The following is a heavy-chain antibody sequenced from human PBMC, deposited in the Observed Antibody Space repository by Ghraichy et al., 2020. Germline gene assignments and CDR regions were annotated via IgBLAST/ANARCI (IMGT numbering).Heavy chain of an antibody. V-gene: IGHV4-34*01. CDR1: GGSFSGYY. CDR2: INHSGST. J-gene: IGHJ4*02. D-gene: IGHD4-11*01. Sequence: SETLSLTCAVYGGSFSGYYWSWIRQPPGKGLEWIGEINHSGSTNYNPSLKSRVTISVDTSKNQFSLKLSSVTAADTAVYYCARLLDYNLDYWGQGTLVTVSS. CDR3: ARLLDYNLDY.